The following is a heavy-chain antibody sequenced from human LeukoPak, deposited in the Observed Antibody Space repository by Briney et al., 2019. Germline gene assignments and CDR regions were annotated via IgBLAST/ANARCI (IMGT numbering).Heavy chain of an antibody. V-gene: IGHV1-46*01. CDR2: INPDGGNT. CDR3: ARIRDGYNDAYDL. D-gene: IGHD5-24*01. CDR1: GYTFTTYG. J-gene: IGHJ3*01. Sequence: ASVKVSCKASGYTFTTYGISWVRQAPGQVLEWMGLINPDGGNTNYAQNFQGRVTLTRDTSTSTVYMELSSLRSEDTAIYYCARIRDGYNDAYDLWGQGTVVTVPS.